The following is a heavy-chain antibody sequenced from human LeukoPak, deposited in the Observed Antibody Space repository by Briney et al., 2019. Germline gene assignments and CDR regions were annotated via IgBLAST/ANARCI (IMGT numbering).Heavy chain of an antibody. V-gene: IGHV3-9*01. CDR3: AKAARSYGSDHNWFDP. Sequence: PGRSLRLSCAASGFTFDDYAMHWVRQAPGKGLEWVSGISWNSGSIGYADSVKGRFTISRDNAKNSLYLQMNSLRAEDTALYYCAKAARSYGSDHNWFDPWGQGTLVTVSS. J-gene: IGHJ5*02. CDR1: GFTFDDYA. CDR2: ISWNSGSI. D-gene: IGHD3-10*01.